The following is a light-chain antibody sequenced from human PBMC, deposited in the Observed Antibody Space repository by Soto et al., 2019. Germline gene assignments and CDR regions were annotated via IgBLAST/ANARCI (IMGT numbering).Light chain of an antibody. J-gene: IGKJ1*01. V-gene: IGKV2-28*01. CDR3: MQALQTPRT. Sequence: DIVMTQSPLSLPVTAGEPASISCRSSQSLLHSNGYNYLDWYLQKPGQSPQLLIYLGSNRASGVPDRLSGSGSGTDFTLKISRVEAEDVGVYYCMQALQTPRTFGQGTTVEV. CDR1: QSLLHSNGYNY. CDR2: LGS.